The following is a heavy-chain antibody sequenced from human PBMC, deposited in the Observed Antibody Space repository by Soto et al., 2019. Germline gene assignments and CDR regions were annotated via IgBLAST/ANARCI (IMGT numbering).Heavy chain of an antibody. CDR1: GFIFDDFA. V-gene: IGHV3-9*01. CDR3: ARDTDSDTRNAPLDY. CDR2: ISWNSGST. Sequence: DVQLVESGGGLVQPGRSLRLSCAASGFIFDDFAMHWVRQAPGKGLEWVSGISWNSGSTDYAASVKGRFIISRDNPRNSLYLQMNSLRPEDTALYYCARDTDSDTRNAPLDYWGQGALVIVS. D-gene: IGHD4-4*01. J-gene: IGHJ4*02.